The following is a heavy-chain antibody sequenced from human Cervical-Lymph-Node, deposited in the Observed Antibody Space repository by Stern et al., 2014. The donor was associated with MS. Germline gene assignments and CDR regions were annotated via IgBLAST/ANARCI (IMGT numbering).Heavy chain of an antibody. Sequence: QVQLVESGPGLVKPSETLSLTCTVSGGSISGYDCSWIRQPPGKGLEWIGHLYYSGSTNYIPSLKSRVSISIDTPKNQFSLKLSSVTAADTAVYYCARSRDAYSPLAYWGQGALVTVSS. J-gene: IGHJ4*02. V-gene: IGHV4-59*01. CDR3: ARSRDAYSPLAY. CDR2: LYYSGST. D-gene: IGHD5-24*01. CDR1: GGSISGYD.